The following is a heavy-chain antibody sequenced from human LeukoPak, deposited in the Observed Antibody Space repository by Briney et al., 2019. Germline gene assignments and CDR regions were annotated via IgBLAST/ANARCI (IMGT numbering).Heavy chain of an antibody. CDR3: AGGDSSGYYYNY. CDR1: GFSLSTSGVR. V-gene: IGHV2-70*04. J-gene: IGHJ4*02. Sequence: ESGPTLVNPTQTLTLTCTFSGFSLSTSGVRASWIRQPPGKALEWLARIDWDDDKFYSTSLKTRLTISKDTSKNQVVLIMTNMDPVDTATYYCAGGDSSGYYYNYWGQGTLVTVSS. D-gene: IGHD3-22*01. CDR2: IDWDDDK.